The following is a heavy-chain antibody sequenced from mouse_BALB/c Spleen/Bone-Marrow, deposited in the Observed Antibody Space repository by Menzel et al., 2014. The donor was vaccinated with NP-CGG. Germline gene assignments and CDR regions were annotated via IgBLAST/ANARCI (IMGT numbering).Heavy chain of an antibody. CDR2: IDPANGNT. CDR3: APYYYGRWFTY. J-gene: IGHJ3*01. V-gene: IGHV14-3*02. Sequence: VQLKDSGAELVKPGASVELSCTASGFNIKDPYMHWVKQRPEQGLEWIGRIDPANGNTKYDPKFQGKATITADTSSNTAYLQLSSLTSEDTAVYYCAPYYYGRWFTYWGQGTLVTVSA. CDR1: GFNIKDPY. D-gene: IGHD1-1*01.